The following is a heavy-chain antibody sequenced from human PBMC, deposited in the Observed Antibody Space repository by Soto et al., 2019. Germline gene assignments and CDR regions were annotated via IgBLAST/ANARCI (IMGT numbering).Heavy chain of an antibody. D-gene: IGHD1-26*01. V-gene: IGHV4-28*01. CDR3: ARREIQGPIDY. CDR1: GYSISSSNW. J-gene: IGHJ4*02. CDR2: IYYSGTT. Sequence: QVQLQESGPGLVKPSDTLSLTCAVSGYSISSSNWWGWIRQPPGKGLEWIGYIYYSGTTYYNPSLKSRVTMSADTAKNQFSLKLTSVTAVDTAVYYCARREIQGPIDYWGQGTLVTVSS.